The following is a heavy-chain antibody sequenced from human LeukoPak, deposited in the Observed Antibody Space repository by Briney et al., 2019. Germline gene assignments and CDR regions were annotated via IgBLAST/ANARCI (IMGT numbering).Heavy chain of an antibody. V-gene: IGHV4-38-2*02. CDR3: ARDSAGGYYFDY. Sequence: SETLSLTCAVSGYSISSGYYWGWIRPPPGKGLEWIGSIYHSGSTYYNPSLKSRVTISVDTSKNQFSLKLSSVSAADTAVYYCARDSAGGYYFDYWGQGTLVTVSS. CDR2: IYHSGST. CDR1: GYSISSGYY. J-gene: IGHJ4*02. D-gene: IGHD6-13*01.